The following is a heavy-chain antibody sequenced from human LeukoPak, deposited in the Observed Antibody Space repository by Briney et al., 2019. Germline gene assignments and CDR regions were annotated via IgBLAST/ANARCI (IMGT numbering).Heavy chain of an antibody. CDR2: ISAYNGNT. CDR3: ARDLHLTTIFGVVIPHY. V-gene: IGHV1-18*01. J-gene: IGHJ4*02. D-gene: IGHD3-3*01. Sequence: ASVKVSCKASGYTFTSYGISWVRQAPGQGLEWMGWISAYNGNTNYAQKLQGRVTMTTDTSTSTAYMELRSLRSDDTAVYYCARDLHLTTIFGVVIPHYWGQGTLVTATS. CDR1: GYTFTSYG.